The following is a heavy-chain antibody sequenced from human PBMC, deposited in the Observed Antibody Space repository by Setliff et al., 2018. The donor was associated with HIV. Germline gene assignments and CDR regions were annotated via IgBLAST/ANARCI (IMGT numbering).Heavy chain of an antibody. CDR3: ARGEEDDTFDI. Sequence: ETLSPTCTVSIDSISSYYWSWIRQPPGKGLEWIGYIYTSGSTKYNPSLKSRVTISLDTSKNQFSLNLSSVTAADTAVYYCARGEEDDTFDIWGRGTMVTVSS. CDR2: IYTSGST. CDR1: IDSISSYY. V-gene: IGHV4-59*01. J-gene: IGHJ3*02.